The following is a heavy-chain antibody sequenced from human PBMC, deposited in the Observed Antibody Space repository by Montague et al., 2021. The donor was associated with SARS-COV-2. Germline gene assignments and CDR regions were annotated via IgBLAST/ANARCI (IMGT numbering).Heavy chain of an antibody. CDR2: INAGGTT. V-gene: IGHV4-34*01. CDR1: GESFSDYY. CDR3: ARWDPKIRTLFGFRGNSASGY. J-gene: IGHJ4*02. Sequence: SETLSLTCAVYGESFSDYYWSWIRQSPGRGLEWIAYINAGGTTNYNWSLKSRVTISVDTSKNQFSLKLNSVTVADTAVYYCARWDPKIRTLFGFRGNSASGYWGQGTLVTVSS. D-gene: IGHD4-23*01.